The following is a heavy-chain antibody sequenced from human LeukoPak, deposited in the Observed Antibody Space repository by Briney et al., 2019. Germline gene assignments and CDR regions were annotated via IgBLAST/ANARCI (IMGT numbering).Heavy chain of an antibody. CDR1: GYTFITYY. CDR2: INPSGGST. Sequence: ASVTVSCKASGYTFITYYIHWVRQAPGRGLEWMGVINPSGGSTTYAQKFQGRVTMTRDTSTSTVHMDLSSLRSEDTAVYYCARVYNWNGYFDFWGQGTLVTVSS. CDR3: ARVYNWNGYFDF. V-gene: IGHV1-46*01. D-gene: IGHD1-1*01. J-gene: IGHJ4*02.